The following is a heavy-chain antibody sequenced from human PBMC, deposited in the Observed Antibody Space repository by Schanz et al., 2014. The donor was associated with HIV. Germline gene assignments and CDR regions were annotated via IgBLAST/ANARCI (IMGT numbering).Heavy chain of an antibody. J-gene: IGHJ5*02. CDR2: IIPIFGTA. CDR1: GGTFSIYA. CDR3: ARGRRDVSMIILYWFDP. Sequence: QVQLVQSGAEVKKPGASVRLSCKASGGTFSIYAISWVRQAPGQGLEWMGGIIPIFGTANYAQKFQGRVTIIADESTSTAYMELSSLRSADTAVYFCARGRRDVSMIILYWFDPWGQGTLVTVSS. D-gene: IGHD3-22*01. V-gene: IGHV1-69*01.